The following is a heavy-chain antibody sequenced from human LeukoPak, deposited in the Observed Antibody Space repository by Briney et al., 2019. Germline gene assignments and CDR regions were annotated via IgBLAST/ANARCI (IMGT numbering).Heavy chain of an antibody. V-gene: IGHV3-23*01. CDR1: GFTFSSYA. CDR2: IGDSGGT. Sequence: PGGSLRLSCAASGFTFSSYAMTWVRQAPGKGLEWVSVIGDSGGTYYTDSVKGRFTISRDNSKNTLYLQMNGLRAEGTAIYYCAKGGGGVNREVDYWGQGTLVTVSS. CDR3: AKGGGGVNREVDY. J-gene: IGHJ4*02. D-gene: IGHD3-16*01.